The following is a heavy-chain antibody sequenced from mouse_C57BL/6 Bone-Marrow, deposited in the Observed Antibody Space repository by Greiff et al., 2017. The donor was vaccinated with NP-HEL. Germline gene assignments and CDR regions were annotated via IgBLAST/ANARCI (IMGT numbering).Heavy chain of an antibody. CDR3: ARVLYGSSYVWYYFDY. J-gene: IGHJ2*01. CDR1: GFTFSSYG. V-gene: IGHV5-6*01. CDR2: ISSGGSYT. Sequence: EVKLMESGGDLVTPGGSLKLSCAASGFTFSSYGMSWVRQTPDKRLEWVATISSGGSYTYSPASVKGRFTISRDNAKNTLYLQMSSLKSDDTAMYYCARVLYGSSYVWYYFDYWGQGTTLTVSS. D-gene: IGHD1-1*01.